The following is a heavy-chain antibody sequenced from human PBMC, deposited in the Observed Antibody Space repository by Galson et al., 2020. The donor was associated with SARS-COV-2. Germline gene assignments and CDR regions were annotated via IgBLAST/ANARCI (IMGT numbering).Heavy chain of an antibody. CDR1: GFTVSSNY. Sequence: GESLKISCAASGFTVSSNYMSWVRQAPGKGLEWVSVIYSGGSTYYADSVKGRFTISRDNSKNTLYLQMNSLRAEDTAVYYCARDAKPGYCSSTSCPNDAFDIWGQGTMVTVSS. CDR2: IYSGGST. J-gene: IGHJ3*02. CDR3: ARDAKPGYCSSTSCPNDAFDI. V-gene: IGHV3-66*01. D-gene: IGHD2-2*03.